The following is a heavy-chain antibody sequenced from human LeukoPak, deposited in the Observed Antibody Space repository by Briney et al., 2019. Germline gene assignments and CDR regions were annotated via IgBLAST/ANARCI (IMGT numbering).Heavy chain of an antibody. J-gene: IGHJ4*02. CDR1: GFTFSNYW. CDR2: IEQDGYEK. Sequence: GGSLRLSCAASGFTFSNYWMSWVRQTPEKGLEWVANIEQDGYEKYHVDSVKGRFTISRDNTKNSLYLKMNSLRADDTAVYYCARDKIVGPTTLDYWGQGTLVTVSS. V-gene: IGHV3-7*01. D-gene: IGHD1-26*01. CDR3: ARDKIVGPTTLDY.